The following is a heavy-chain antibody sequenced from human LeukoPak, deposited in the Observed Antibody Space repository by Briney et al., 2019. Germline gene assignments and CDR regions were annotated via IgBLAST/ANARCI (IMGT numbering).Heavy chain of an antibody. J-gene: IGHJ4*02. V-gene: IGHV3-15*01. CDR1: GFTFSNVW. CDR2: IKSKIDGGTT. D-gene: IGHD6-19*01. CDR3: STEMRSVALFDH. Sequence: GGSLRLSCAASGFTFSNVWMSWVRQAPGKGLEWVGRIKSKIDGGTTDYAAPVKGRFTISRDDSKDTLYLQMNSLKTEDTAVYYCSTEMRSVALFDHWGQGNLVTVSS.